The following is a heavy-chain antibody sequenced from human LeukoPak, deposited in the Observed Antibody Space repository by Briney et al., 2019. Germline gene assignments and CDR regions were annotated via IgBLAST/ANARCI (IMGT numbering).Heavy chain of an antibody. CDR3: ATGLLWFGELLRTGDYYYYGMDV. Sequence: GGSLRLSCAASGFTFSSYAMSWVRQAPGKGLGWVSAISGSGGSTYYADSVKGRFTISRDNSKNTLYLQMNSLRAEDTAVYYCATGLLWFGELLRTGDYYYYGMDVWGQGTTVTVSS. J-gene: IGHJ6*02. CDR1: GFTFSSYA. CDR2: ISGSGGST. V-gene: IGHV3-23*01. D-gene: IGHD3-10*01.